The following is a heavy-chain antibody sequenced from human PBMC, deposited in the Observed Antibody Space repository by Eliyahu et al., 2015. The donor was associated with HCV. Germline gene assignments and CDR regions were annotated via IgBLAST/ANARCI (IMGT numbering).Heavy chain of an antibody. D-gene: IGHD3-22*01. CDR2: ISYDGSNK. CDR1: GFTFSXYX. V-gene: IGHV3-30-3*01. J-gene: IGHJ5*02. Sequence: QVQLVESGGGVVQPGRSLRLSCAASGFTFSXYXMPWVRQAPGKGLEWVAVISYDGSNKYYADSVKGRFTISRDNSKNTLYLQMNSLRAEDTTVYYCARDPLPYYYDSSGPFDPWGQGTLVTVSS. CDR3: ARDPLPYYYDSSGPFDP.